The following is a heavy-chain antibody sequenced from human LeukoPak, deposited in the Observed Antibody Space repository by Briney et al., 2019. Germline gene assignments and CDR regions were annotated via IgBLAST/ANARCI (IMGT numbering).Heavy chain of an antibody. CDR3: AKLTPASNY. V-gene: IGHV3-23*01. Sequence: GGSLRLSCAASGFTFSDYAMTWVRQAPGKGLEWVSSITTNGVSANYADSVKGRFTISRDNPKNTLYLQMNSLRAEDTALYYCAKLTPASNYWGQGTLVTVSS. D-gene: IGHD2-15*01. CDR2: ITTNGVSA. J-gene: IGHJ4*02. CDR1: GFTFSDYA.